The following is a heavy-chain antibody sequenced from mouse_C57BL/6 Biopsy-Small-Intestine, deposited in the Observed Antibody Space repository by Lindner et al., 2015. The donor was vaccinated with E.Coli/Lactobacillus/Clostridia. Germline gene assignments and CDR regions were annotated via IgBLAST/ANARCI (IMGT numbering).Heavy chain of an antibody. J-gene: IGHJ3*01. CDR1: GYTFTDYN. D-gene: IGHD2-2*01. V-gene: IGHV1-22*01. CDR2: INPNNGGT. CDR3: ARYGYDPAWFAY. Sequence: VQLQESGPELVKPGASVKMSCKASGYTFTDYNMHWVMQSHGKSLEWIGYINPNNGGTSYNQKFKGKATLTVNKSSSTAYMELRSLTSEDSAVYYCARYGYDPAWFAYWGQGTLVTVSA.